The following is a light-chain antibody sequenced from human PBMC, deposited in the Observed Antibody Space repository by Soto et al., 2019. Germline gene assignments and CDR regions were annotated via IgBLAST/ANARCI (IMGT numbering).Light chain of an antibody. CDR2: NTF. CDR3: QQYGGSPFT. V-gene: IGKV3-20*01. CDR1: QSFSTSY. J-gene: IGKJ3*01. Sequence: EIVLTQSPGTLSLSPGERDTLSCRASQSFSTSYLAWYQHKPGQAPRLLIYNTFTRTTGIPDRFSGSGSGANVTLTISRLEPEDFAVYYCQQYGGSPFTFGPGTKVDIK.